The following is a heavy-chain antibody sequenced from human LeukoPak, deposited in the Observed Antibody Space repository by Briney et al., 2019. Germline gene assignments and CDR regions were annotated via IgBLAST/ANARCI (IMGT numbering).Heavy chain of an antibody. D-gene: IGHD3-22*01. CDR3: SSRPPNSYDASGYHFEN. CDR2: VRSTANSYAT. V-gene: IGHV3-73*01. CDR1: GFPFSASA. J-gene: IGHJ4*02. Sequence: GGSLIRSCAASGFPFSASAMHWVRQASGKGLEWVGRVRSTANSYATSYAASVEGRFTISRNDSKNTAYLQMNSLKTEDTAVYYCSSRPPNSYDASGYHFENWGQGTLVTVSS.